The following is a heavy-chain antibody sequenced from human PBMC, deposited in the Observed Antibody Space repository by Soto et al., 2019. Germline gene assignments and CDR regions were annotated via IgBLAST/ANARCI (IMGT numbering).Heavy chain of an antibody. CDR1: GGSVRSGDFY. CDR2: IHYRGNT. V-gene: IGHV4-31*03. Sequence: QVQLQESGPGLVKPSETLSLTCSVSGGSVRSGDFYWSWIRQHPGKGLEWIGYIHYRGNTYYNPSLKRRVTISVDTSKNQFSLRLTSVTAADPAVYFCARAAAAEKFDYWGQGTLVAVSS. J-gene: IGHJ4*02. D-gene: IGHD6-13*01. CDR3: ARAAAAEKFDY.